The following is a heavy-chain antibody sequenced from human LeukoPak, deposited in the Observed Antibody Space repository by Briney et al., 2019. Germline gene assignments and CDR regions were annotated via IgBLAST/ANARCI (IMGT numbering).Heavy chain of an antibody. D-gene: IGHD6-19*01. CDR1: GFTVSSNY. J-gene: IGHJ4*02. Sequence: GGSLRLSCAASGFTVSSNYMSWVRQAPGKGLEWVSSNRNYADSVKGRFTISRDNSKSTLYLEMNSLRAEDTAIYYCAKNPLVSGTIYFDSWGQGTLLTVSS. CDR3: AKNPLVSGTIYFDS. V-gene: IGHV3-66*03. CDR2: NR.